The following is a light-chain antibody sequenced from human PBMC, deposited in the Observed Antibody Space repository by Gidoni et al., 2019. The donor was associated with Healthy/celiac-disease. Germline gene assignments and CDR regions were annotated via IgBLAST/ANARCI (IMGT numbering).Light chain of an antibody. CDR2: RNN. J-gene: IGLJ3*02. CDR1: SSNIGSNY. CDR3: AAWDDSLSGPCWV. Sequence: QSVLTQPPSASGPPGPMVTISCSGSSSNIGSNYVYLYQQLPGTAPKLLIYRNNQRPSGVTDRFSGSKSGTSASLAISGLRSEDEADYYCAAWDDSLSGPCWVFGGGTKLTVL. V-gene: IGLV1-47*01.